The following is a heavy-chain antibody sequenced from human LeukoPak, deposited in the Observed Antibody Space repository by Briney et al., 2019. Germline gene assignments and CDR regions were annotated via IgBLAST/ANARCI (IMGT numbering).Heavy chain of an antibody. V-gene: IGHV1-18*01. Sequence: GSSVKVSCKASGGTFSSYAISWVRQAPGQGLEWMGWISAYNGNTNYAQKLQGRVTMTTDTSTSTAYMELRSLRSDDTAVYYCARDFNRFRLRYFDWASDAFDIWGQGTMVTVSS. CDR1: GGTFSSYA. D-gene: IGHD3-9*01. CDR3: ARDFNRFRLRYFDWASDAFDI. J-gene: IGHJ3*02. CDR2: ISAYNGNT.